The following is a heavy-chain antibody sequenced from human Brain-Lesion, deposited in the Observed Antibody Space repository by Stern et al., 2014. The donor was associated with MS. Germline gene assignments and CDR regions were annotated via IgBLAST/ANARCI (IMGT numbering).Heavy chain of an antibody. J-gene: IGHJ6*02. Sequence: EVQLVQSGGGLVQPGGSLTISCTAAGFTFGNYWMTWVRQDPGKGLEWEANTKEDGTEKNYVDSVKGRFPISRDNARNSLYLQMNSLRVEDTALYYCARVYNTIYGIVTQRGSGMDVWGQGTTVIVSS. V-gene: IGHV3-7*01. CDR1: GFTFGNYW. CDR3: ARVYNTIYGIVTQRGSGMDV. D-gene: IGHD3-3*01. CDR2: TKEDGTEK.